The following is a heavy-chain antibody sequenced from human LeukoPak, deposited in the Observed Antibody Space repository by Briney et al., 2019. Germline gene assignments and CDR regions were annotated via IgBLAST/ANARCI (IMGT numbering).Heavy chain of an antibody. V-gene: IGHV3-20*01. CDR2: INWNGGST. CDR1: GFTFDDYG. CDR3: ARSNDDSYADAFDI. D-gene: IGHD1-1*01. Sequence: RGSLRLSCAASGFTFDDYGMSWVRHAPRKGLEWVSRINWNGGSTGYADSVKGRFTISRDNAKNSLYLQMNSLRAEDTALYHCARSNDDSYADAFDIWGQGTMVTVSS. J-gene: IGHJ3*02.